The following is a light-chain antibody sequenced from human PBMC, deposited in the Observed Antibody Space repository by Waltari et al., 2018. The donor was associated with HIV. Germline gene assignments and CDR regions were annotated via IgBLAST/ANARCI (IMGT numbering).Light chain of an antibody. Sequence: QSALTQPASVSGSPGQSITISCTGTSSDVWSYNLVSWYQQHPGKAPKLIIYEVSKRPSGVSNRFSGSKSGSTASRTISGLQPEDEADYCCCSYASTTDTYVVFGGGTKLTVL. CDR3: CSYASTTDTYVV. CDR2: EVS. J-gene: IGLJ2*01. CDR1: SSDVWSYNL. V-gene: IGLV2-23*02.